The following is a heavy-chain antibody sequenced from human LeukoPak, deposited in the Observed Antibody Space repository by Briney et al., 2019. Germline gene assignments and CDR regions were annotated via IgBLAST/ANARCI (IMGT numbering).Heavy chain of an antibody. V-gene: IGHV4-4*08. J-gene: IGHJ3*02. CDR1: GGSVSSYY. CDR2: IHNSGRT. Sequence: SETLSLTCSVSGGSVSSYYWSWIRQSPGKGLEWIGYIHNSGRTNYNPSLKSRVTGFVDTSKNQVSLRLSSVTAADTAVYFCARGGRSAFDIWGPGTKVIVSS. CDR3: ARGGRSAFDI.